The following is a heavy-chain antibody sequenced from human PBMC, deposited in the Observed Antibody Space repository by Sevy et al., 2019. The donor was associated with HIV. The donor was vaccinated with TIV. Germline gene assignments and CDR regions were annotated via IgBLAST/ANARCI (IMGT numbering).Heavy chain of an antibody. CDR1: GYTFTSYG. CDR2: ISAYNGNT. V-gene: IGHV1-18*01. J-gene: IGHJ6*02. CDR3: ARDRAVAALNYYYYGMDV. D-gene: IGHD6-19*01. Sequence: AAVKVSCKASGYTFTSYGISWVGQAPGQGLEWMGWISAYNGNTNYAQKLQGRVTMTTDTSTSTAYMELRSLRSDDTAVHYCARDRAVAALNYYYYGMDVWGQGTMVTVSS.